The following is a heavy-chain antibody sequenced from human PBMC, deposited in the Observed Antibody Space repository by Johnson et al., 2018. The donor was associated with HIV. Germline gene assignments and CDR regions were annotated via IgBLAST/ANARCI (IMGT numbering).Heavy chain of an antibody. Sequence: VQLVEPGGGVVRPGGSLRLSCAASGFTVSSNYMSWVRQAPGKGLEWVSVMYSGGSTYYADSVKGRFTISRDNSKNTLYLQMSSLRAADTALYYCAKDPVGSSERPAFDIWGQGTIVTVSS. D-gene: IGHD2-15*01. V-gene: IGHV3-66*01. CDR1: GFTVSSNY. CDR3: AKDPVGSSERPAFDI. J-gene: IGHJ3*02. CDR2: MYSGGST.